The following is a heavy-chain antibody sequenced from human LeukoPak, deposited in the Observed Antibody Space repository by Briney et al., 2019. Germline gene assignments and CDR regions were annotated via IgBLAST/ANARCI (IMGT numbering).Heavy chain of an antibody. Sequence: GRSLRLSCAASGFTFSSHGIHWVRQAPGKGLEWVGFIRSKAYGGTTEYAASVKGRFTISRDDSKSIAYLQMNSLKTEGTAVYYCTSRIAVAGLLDWWGQGTLVTVSS. V-gene: IGHV3-49*04. CDR3: TSRIAVAGLLDW. D-gene: IGHD6-19*01. CDR1: GFTFSSHG. J-gene: IGHJ4*02. CDR2: IRSKAYGGTT.